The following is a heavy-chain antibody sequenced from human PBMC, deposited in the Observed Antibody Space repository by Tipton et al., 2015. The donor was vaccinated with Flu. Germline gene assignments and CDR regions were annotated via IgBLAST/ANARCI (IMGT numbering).Heavy chain of an antibody. J-gene: IGHJ5*02. CDR2: IYYIGNT. V-gene: IGHV4-31*02. D-gene: IGHD3-3*01. CDR1: GFTFSSYG. Sequence: QLVQSGGGLVQPGGSLRLSCAASGFTFSSYGMSWVRKAPGKGLEWIGYIYYIGNTYHNPSLKSRLTISVDTSKNQFSLRLNSVTAADTAVYYCARTRLESWFDPWGQGILVTVSS. CDR3: ARTRLESWFDP.